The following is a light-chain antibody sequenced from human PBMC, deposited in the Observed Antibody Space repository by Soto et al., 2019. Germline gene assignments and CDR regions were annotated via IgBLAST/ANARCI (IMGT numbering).Light chain of an antibody. CDR3: QQSYSTPPWT. CDR2: AAS. Sequence: AIQMTQSPSSQSASVGDRVTITCRASQGIRNDLGWYQQKPGKAPKLLIYAASNLQSGVPARFSGSGSGTDFTLTISSLQPEDFATYYCQQSYSTPPWTFGQGTKVDIK. CDR1: QGIRND. J-gene: IGKJ1*01. V-gene: IGKV1-6*01.